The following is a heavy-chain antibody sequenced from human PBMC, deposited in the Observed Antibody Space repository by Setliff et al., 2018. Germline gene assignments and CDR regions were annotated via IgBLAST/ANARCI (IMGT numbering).Heavy chain of an antibody. CDR1: GYAFTDNY. Sequence: ASVKVSCKTSGYAFTDNYIHWVRQAPGQGLEWMGWINPKTGGTNLAQKFQGWVSMIRDTSITTAYMELSRLTSDDMAVYFCARSDHLVVDGFDVWGQGTMVTVS. D-gene: IGHD3-16*01. CDR2: INPKTGGT. CDR3: ARSDHLVVDGFDV. J-gene: IGHJ3*01. V-gene: IGHV1-2*04.